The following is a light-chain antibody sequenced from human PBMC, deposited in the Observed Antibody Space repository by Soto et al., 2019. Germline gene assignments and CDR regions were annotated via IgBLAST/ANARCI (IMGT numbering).Light chain of an antibody. V-gene: IGLV1-44*01. Sequence: QSALTQPPSASGTPGQRVTISCSGSSSNIGSNTVNWYQQLPGTAPKLLIYSNNQRPSGVPDRFSGSKSGTSASLAISGLQSEDEADYYGAAWDYSLNGYVVGPGSKVTV. CDR1: SSNIGSNT. J-gene: IGLJ1*01. CDR3: AAWDYSLNGYV. CDR2: SNN.